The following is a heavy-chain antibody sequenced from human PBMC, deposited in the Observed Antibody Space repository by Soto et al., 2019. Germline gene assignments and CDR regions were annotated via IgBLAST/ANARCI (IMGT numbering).Heavy chain of an antibody. D-gene: IGHD6-6*01. CDR1: GFTFSSYA. V-gene: IGHV3-30-3*01. Sequence: GGSLRLSCAASGFTFSSYAMHWVRQAPGKGLEWVAVISYDGSNKYYADSVKGRFTISRDNSKNTLYLQMNSLRAEDTAVYYCARGYSSSSQFSYGMDVWGQGTTVTVSS. CDR3: ARGYSSSSQFSYGMDV. J-gene: IGHJ6*02. CDR2: ISYDGSNK.